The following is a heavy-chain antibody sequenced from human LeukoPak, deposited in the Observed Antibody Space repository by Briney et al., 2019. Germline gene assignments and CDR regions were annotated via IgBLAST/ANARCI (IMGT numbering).Heavy chain of an antibody. Sequence: PSETLSLTCAVYGGSFSGYYWSWVRQPPGKGLEWIGEINHSGSTNYNPSLKSRVTISVDTSKNQFSLKLSSVTAADTAVYYCARVHRTVIDYWGQGTLVTVSS. CDR1: GGSFSGYY. J-gene: IGHJ4*02. V-gene: IGHV4-34*01. CDR3: ARVHRTVIDY. CDR2: INHSGST. D-gene: IGHD4-17*01.